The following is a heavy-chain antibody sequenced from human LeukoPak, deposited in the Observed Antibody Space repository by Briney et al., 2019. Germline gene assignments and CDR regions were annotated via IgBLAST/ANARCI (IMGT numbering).Heavy chain of an antibody. J-gene: IGHJ6*03. Sequence: SVKVSCKASGGTFSSYAISWVRQAPGQGLEWMGRIIPIFGTANYAQKFQGRVTITTDESTSTAYMELSSLRSEDTAVYYCARDTWVDTAMINLNYYYYMDVWGKGTTVTVSS. D-gene: IGHD5-18*01. CDR3: ARDTWVDTAMINLNYYYYMDV. CDR1: GGTFSSYA. V-gene: IGHV1-69*05. CDR2: IIPIFGTA.